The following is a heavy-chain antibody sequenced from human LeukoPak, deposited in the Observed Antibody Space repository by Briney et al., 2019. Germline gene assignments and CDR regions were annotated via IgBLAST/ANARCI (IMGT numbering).Heavy chain of an antibody. CDR2: IKQDGSEK. J-gene: IGHJ5*02. Sequence: GGSLRLYCAASGFTFSSYWMSWVRQAPGKGLEWVANIKQDGSEKYYVDSVKGRFTISRDNAKNSLYLQMNSLRAEDTAMYYCARTVYGDYGDWFDPWGQGTLVTVSS. CDR3: ARTVYGDYGDWFDP. CDR1: GFTFSSYW. V-gene: IGHV3-7*01. D-gene: IGHD4-17*01.